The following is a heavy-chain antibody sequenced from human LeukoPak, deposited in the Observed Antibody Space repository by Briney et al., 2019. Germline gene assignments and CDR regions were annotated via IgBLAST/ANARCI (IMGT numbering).Heavy chain of an antibody. J-gene: IGHJ5*02. CDR1: GGTFSSYA. CDR3: ARDIGDIVATAGYGWFDP. CDR2: IIPIFGTA. D-gene: IGHD5-12*01. V-gene: IGHV1-69*05. Sequence: AASVKVSCKASGGTFSSYAISWVRQAPGQGLEWMGGIIPIFGTANYAQKVQGRVTITTDESTSTAYMELSSLRSEDTAVYYCARDIGDIVATAGYGWFDPWGQGTLVTVSS.